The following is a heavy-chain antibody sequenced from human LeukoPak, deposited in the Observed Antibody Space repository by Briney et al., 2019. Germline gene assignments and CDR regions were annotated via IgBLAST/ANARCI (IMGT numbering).Heavy chain of an antibody. J-gene: IGHJ1*01. CDR1: GFTFSSYA. D-gene: IGHD6-19*01. Sequence: PGGSLRLSCAASGFTFSSYAMSWVRQAPGKGLEWVSAISGSGGSTYYADSVKGRFTISRDNSKNTLYLQMNSLRAEDTAVYYCAKEWGYSNGWSLAEYFQHWGQGTLVTVSS. CDR3: AKEWGYSNGWSLAEYFQH. V-gene: IGHV3-23*01. CDR2: ISGSGGST.